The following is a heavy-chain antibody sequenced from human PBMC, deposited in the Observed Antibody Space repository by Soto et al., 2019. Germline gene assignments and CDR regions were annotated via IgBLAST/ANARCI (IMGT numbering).Heavy chain of an antibody. D-gene: IGHD1-1*01. Sequence: QVQLVEFGGAVVQPGRSLRLSCAASGFSFRSYGMQWVRQAPGKGLEWLAVISYGGGAKHYAESVEGRFTISRDNSKNMLFLQMDSLRVEDTAVYYCVKERTAEPAREVDHWGKGTRVTVSS. CDR1: GFSFRSYG. J-gene: IGHJ4*02. CDR3: VKERTAEPAREVDH. V-gene: IGHV3-30*18. CDR2: ISYGGGAK.